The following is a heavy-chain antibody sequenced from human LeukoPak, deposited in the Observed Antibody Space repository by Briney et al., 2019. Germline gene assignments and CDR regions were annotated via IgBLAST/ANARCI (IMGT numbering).Heavy chain of an antibody. CDR1: GYTFTSYG. D-gene: IGHD3-22*01. Sequence: GASVKVSCKASGYTFTSYGISWVRQAPGQGLEWMGWISAYNGNTNYAQKLQGRVTMTTDTSTSTAYMELRSLRSDDTAVYYCARGTPGYYDSSGYYYLPFDYWGQGTPVTVSS. V-gene: IGHV1-18*01. CDR3: ARGTPGYYDSSGYYYLPFDY. J-gene: IGHJ4*02. CDR2: ISAYNGNT.